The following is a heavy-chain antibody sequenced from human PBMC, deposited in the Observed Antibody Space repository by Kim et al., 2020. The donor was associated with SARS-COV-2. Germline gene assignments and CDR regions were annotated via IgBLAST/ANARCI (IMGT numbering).Heavy chain of an antibody. Sequence: SETLSLTCTVSGGSISSYYWSWIRQPPGKGLEWIGYIYYSGSTNYNPSLKSRVTISADTTKNQSSLKLSSVTAADTAVYYCARSTYDSSGYYNYWGQGTLVTVSS. CDR2: IYYSGST. D-gene: IGHD3-22*01. CDR1: GGSISSYY. V-gene: IGHV4-59*01. CDR3: ARSTYDSSGYYNY. J-gene: IGHJ4*02.